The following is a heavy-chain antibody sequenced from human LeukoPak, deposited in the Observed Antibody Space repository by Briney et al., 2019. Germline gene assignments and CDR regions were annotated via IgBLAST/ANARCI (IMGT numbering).Heavy chain of an antibody. D-gene: IGHD2-2*01. J-gene: IGHJ4*02. Sequence: PGGSLRLSCAASGFTFSDYYMSWIRQAPGKGLEWVSYISSSGSTIYYADSVKGRFTISRDNAKNSLYLQMNSLREEDTAVYYCTKVGYCSSTSCPYWVQGTLVTVSS. CDR2: ISSSGSTI. V-gene: IGHV3-11*04. CDR1: GFTFSDYY. CDR3: TKVGYCSSTSCPY.